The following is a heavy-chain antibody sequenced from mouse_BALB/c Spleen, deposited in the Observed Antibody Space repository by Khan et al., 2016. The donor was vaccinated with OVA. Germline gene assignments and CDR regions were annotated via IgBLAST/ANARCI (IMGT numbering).Heavy chain of an antibody. J-gene: IGHJ3*01. CDR3: ARLAYYYNSEGFAY. D-gene: IGHD1-1*02. Sequence: EVQLVESGGDLVKPGGPLKLSCAASGFTFSTYGMSWVRQTPDKRLEWVATISSGGSYTYYRDSVKGRFTISRDNAKNTLYLQMSSLKSEDTAMYYCARLAYYYNSEGFAYWGQGTLVTVSA. V-gene: IGHV5-6*01. CDR1: GFTFSTYG. CDR2: ISSGGSYT.